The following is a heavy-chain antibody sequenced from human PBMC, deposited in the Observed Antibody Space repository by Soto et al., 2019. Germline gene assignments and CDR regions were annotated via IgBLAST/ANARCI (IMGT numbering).Heavy chain of an antibody. V-gene: IGHV1-2*02. CDR1: GYPVTAYY. CDR3: ARGGGVGVAGSAAFDM. CDR2: INPATGAA. Sequence: QLHLVQSGAVVKKPGASVTVSCSASGYPVTAYYMHWVRQAPGRGLEWMGGINPATGAAKYTQTFQGRVPMTRGTSTSTVVMELSGLTSGDTAVFYCARGGGVGVAGSAAFDMWGQGTLVTVSS. D-gene: IGHD3-3*01. J-gene: IGHJ3*02.